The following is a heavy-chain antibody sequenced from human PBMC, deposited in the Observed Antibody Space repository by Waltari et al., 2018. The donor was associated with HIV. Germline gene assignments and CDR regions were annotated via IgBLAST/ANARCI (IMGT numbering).Heavy chain of an antibody. D-gene: IGHD3-22*01. Sequence: QVHLQGSGPGLVKPSETLSLTCTVSGASVTSDNSFWSWIRQPPGRGLEWFGYIRSSGIANFNPSRTGRATISLDKSRNQFSLKLSSVTAADTAVYYCARDKSDSSGYFVYWGQGTLVTVSS. J-gene: IGHJ4*02. CDR1: GASVTSDNSF. CDR2: IRSSGIA. CDR3: ARDKSDSSGYFVY. V-gene: IGHV4-61*01.